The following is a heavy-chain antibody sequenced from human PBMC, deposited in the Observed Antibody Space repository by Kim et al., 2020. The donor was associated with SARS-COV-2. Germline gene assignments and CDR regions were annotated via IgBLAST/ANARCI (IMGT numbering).Heavy chain of an antibody. D-gene: IGHD4-17*01. Sequence: GGSLRISCAASGFTFSSYAMHWVRQAPGKGLEWVAVIWYDGSNKYYADSVKGRFTISRDNSKNTLYLHMNSLRVEDTAVYYCARESVDYAAFDYWGQGTLVTLSS. CDR3: ARESVDYAAFDY. CDR2: IWYDGSNK. J-gene: IGHJ4*02. V-gene: IGHV3-33*01. CDR1: GFTFSSYA.